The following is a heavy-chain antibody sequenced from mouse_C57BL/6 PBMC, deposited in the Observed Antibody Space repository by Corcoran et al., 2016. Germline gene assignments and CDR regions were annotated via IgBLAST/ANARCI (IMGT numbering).Heavy chain of an antibody. CDR3: ARTTLYYDYDNYAMDY. CDR1: GYTFTDYY. Sequence: EVQLQQSGPELVKPGASVTISCKASGYTFTDYYMNWVKQSHGKSLEWIGDINPNNGGTSYNQKFKGKATLTVDKSSSTAYMELRSLTSEDSAVYYCARTTLYYDYDNYAMDYWGQGTSVTVSS. D-gene: IGHD2-4*01. J-gene: IGHJ4*01. CDR2: INPNNGGT. V-gene: IGHV1-26*01.